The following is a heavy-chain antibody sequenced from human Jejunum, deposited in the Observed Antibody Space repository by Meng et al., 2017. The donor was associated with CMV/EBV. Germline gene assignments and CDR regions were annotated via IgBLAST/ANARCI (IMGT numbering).Heavy chain of an antibody. J-gene: IGHJ4*02. D-gene: IGHD3-22*01. Sequence: QVELGQCRSGWKKPGASGHVDCKAAGYTFASYAMNWVRQAPGQELEWMGWINTNTGNPTYAQGFTGRFVFSLDTSVSTAYLQISSLKAEDTAVYYCARGDYYDSSGLDYWGQGTLVTVSS. CDR1: GYTFASYA. CDR3: ARGDYYDSSGLDY. V-gene: IGHV7-4-1*02. CDR2: INTNTGNP.